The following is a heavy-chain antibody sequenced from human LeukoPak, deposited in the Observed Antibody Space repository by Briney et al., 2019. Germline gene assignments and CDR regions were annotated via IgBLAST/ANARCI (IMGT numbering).Heavy chain of an antibody. CDR3: ARDKSVAGHFDC. CDR1: GFTFSSYA. D-gene: IGHD6-19*01. J-gene: IGHJ4*02. Sequence: GGSLRLSCAASGFTFSSYAMHWVRQAPGKGLEWVAVISYDGSNKYYADSVKGRFTISRDNSKNTLYLQMNSLRAEDTAVYYCARDKSVAGHFDCWGQGTLVTVSS. V-gene: IGHV3-30-3*01. CDR2: ISYDGSNK.